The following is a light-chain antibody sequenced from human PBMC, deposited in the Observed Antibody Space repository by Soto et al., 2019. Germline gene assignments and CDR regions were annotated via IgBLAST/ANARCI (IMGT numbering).Light chain of an antibody. CDR3: QQTFSPLHT. Sequence: DIQMTQSPSSVSASVGDRFAMTCRASQTLSNYLTWFQQKPGKAPKVLIYGASTLQSGVPSRFSGSGSGAEFTLTISNLQPEDSTTYYCQQTFSPLHTFGGGA. CDR2: GAS. V-gene: IGKV1-39*01. J-gene: IGKJ4*01. CDR1: QTLSNY.